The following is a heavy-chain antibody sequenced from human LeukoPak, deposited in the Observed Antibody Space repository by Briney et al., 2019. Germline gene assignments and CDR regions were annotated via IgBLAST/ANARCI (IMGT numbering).Heavy chain of an antibody. CDR2: IYWSGTT. D-gene: IGHD3-22*01. CDR1: GGSISSGGYY. CDR3: ARVQTDYYDSSGYNYYFDY. J-gene: IGHJ4*02. V-gene: IGHV4-31*03. Sequence: SQTLSLTCTVSGGSISSGGYYWSWIRQHPGKGLEWIGYIYWSGTTYYNPSLKSRVTISVDTSKNQFSLKLSSVTAADTAVYYCARVQTDYYDSSGYNYYFDYWGQGTLVTVSS.